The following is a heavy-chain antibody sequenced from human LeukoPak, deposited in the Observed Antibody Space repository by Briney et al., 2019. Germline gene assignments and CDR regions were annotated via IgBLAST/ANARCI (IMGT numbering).Heavy chain of an antibody. D-gene: IGHD1-26*01. CDR2: IYYTGSI. J-gene: IGHJ5*02. V-gene: IGHV4-59*08. Sequence: SETLSLTCTASGGSISSYYWSWIRQATGKGLEWIGYIYYTGSIKYNSSLKSRVTISVDTAKNHISLKLRSVTAADTAVYYCARFEWALSWVDPWGQGTLVSVSS. CDR3: ARFEWALSWVDP. CDR1: GGSISSYY.